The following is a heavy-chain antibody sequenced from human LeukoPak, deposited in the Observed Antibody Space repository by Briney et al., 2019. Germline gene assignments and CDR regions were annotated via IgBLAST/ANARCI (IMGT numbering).Heavy chain of an antibody. D-gene: IGHD4-17*01. CDR3: ARSDYHPYYYYYYYMDV. V-gene: IGHV1-2*02. Sequence: ASVKVSCKASGYTFTGYYMHWVRQAPGQGLEWMGWINPNSGGTNYAQKFQGRVTMTRDTSISTAYMELSRLRSDDTAVYYCARSDYHPYYYYYYYMDVWGKGTTVTVSS. CDR1: GYTFTGYY. J-gene: IGHJ6*03. CDR2: INPNSGGT.